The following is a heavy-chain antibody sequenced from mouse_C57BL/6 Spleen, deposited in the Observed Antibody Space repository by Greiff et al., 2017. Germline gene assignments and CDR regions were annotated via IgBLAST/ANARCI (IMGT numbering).Heavy chain of an antibody. CDR2: IDPETGGT. Sequence: QVQLQQSGAELVRPGASVTLSCKASGYTFTDYEMHWVKQTPVHGLEWIGAIDPETGGTAYNQKFKGKAILTADKSSSTGYMAVRSLTSEDSAVYYCSGGDYWGQGTTLTVSS. V-gene: IGHV1-15*01. CDR3: SGGDY. J-gene: IGHJ2*01. CDR1: GYTFTDYE.